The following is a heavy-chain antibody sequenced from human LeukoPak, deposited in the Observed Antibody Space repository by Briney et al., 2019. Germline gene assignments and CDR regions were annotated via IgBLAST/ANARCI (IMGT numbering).Heavy chain of an antibody. Sequence: GGSLRLSCAASGFTFSSYAMSWVRQAPGKGLEWVSAISGCGGSTYYADSVKGRFTISRDNSKNTLYLQMNSLRAEDTAVYYCAKARWAPTYYDYWGQGTLVTVSS. CDR2: ISGCGGST. D-gene: IGHD4-23*01. CDR1: GFTFSSYA. J-gene: IGHJ4*02. V-gene: IGHV3-23*01. CDR3: AKARWAPTYYDY.